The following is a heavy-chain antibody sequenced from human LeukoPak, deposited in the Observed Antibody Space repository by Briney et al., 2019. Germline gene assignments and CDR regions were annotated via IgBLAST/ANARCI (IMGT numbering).Heavy chain of an antibody. CDR3: ARERAVAGLDY. J-gene: IGHJ4*02. D-gene: IGHD6-19*01. Sequence: SETLSLTCTVSGGSISSYYWSWIRQPPGKGLEWIGYIYYSGSTNYNPSLKGRVAISVDTSKNQFSLKLSSVTAADTAVYYCARERAVAGLDYWGQGTLVTVSS. CDR1: GGSISSYY. CDR2: IYYSGST. V-gene: IGHV4-59*01.